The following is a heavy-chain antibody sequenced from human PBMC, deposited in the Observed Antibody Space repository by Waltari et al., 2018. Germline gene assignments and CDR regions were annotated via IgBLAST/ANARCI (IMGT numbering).Heavy chain of an antibody. D-gene: IGHD7-27*01. Sequence: QLQLQESGPGLVKPSETLSLTCTVSGGSISSSRYYWGWIRQPPGKGLEWIGSIYYSGSTYYNPSLKSRVTISVDTSKNQFALKLSSVTAADTAVYYCARDALLGSFDYWGQGTLVIVSS. CDR3: ARDALLGSFDY. CDR1: GGSISSSRYY. J-gene: IGHJ4*02. V-gene: IGHV4-39*07. CDR2: IYYSGST.